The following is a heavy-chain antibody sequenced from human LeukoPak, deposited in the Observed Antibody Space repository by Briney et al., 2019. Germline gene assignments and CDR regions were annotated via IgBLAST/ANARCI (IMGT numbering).Heavy chain of an antibody. D-gene: IGHD5-18*01. Sequence: PGRSLRLSCTASGFTFCDHAMSWVRQAPGKGREGVGFIRSKTYGGTTEYAASVKGRFTISRDDSKIIAYLQMNSLKTEDTAVYYCTRGPIQQWFYYGMDVWGQGTTVTVSS. J-gene: IGHJ6*02. V-gene: IGHV3-49*04. CDR1: GFTFCDHA. CDR3: TRGPIQQWFYYGMDV. CDR2: IRSKTYGGTT.